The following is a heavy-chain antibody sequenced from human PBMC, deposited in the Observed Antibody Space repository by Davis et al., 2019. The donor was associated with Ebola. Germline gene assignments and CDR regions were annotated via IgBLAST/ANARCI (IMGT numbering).Heavy chain of an antibody. D-gene: IGHD6-13*01. CDR1: GFTVSSNH. Sequence: GESLKISCAASGFTVSSNHMSWVRQAPGKGLEWVSGISDRGTEIHYGDAVKGRFTISRDNSKDTLELQMNSLRAEDTAVYYCTRGRGGSSWEVYWGQGTLVTVSS. CDR2: ISDRGTEI. CDR3: TRGRGGSSWEVY. V-gene: IGHV3-53*01. J-gene: IGHJ4*02.